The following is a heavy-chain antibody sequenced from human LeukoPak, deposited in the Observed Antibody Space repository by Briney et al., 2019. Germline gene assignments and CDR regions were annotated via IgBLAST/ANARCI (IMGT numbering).Heavy chain of an antibody. J-gene: IGHJ4*02. CDR1: GFTFGDYA. V-gene: IGHV3-49*04. CDR3: TRVSESPLRYFDWLSYYFDY. CDR2: IRSKAYGGTT. D-gene: IGHD3-9*01. Sequence: GGSLRLSCTASGFTFGDYAMSWVRQAPGKGLEGVGFIRSKAYGGTTEYAASVKGRFTISRDDSKSIAYLQMNSLKTEDTAVYYCTRVSESPLRYFDWLSYYFDYWGQGTLVTVSS.